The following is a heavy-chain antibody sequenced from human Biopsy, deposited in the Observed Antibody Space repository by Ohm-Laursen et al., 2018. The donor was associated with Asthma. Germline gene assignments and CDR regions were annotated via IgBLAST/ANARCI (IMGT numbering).Heavy chain of an antibody. J-gene: IGHJ5*02. CDR3: ARDGRWFDP. CDR2: IKQDGSEK. V-gene: IGHV3-7*01. Sequence: GSLRLSCSASRFTYEMHWVRQAPGKGLEWVANIKQDGSEKYYVDSVKGRFSTSRDNDKNSLYLQMNSLRVEDTAVYYCARDGRWFDPWGQGTLVTVSS. CDR1: RFTYE.